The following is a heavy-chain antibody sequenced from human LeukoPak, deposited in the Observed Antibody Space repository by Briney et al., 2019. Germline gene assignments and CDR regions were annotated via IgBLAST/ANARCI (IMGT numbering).Heavy chain of an antibody. V-gene: IGHV4-61*01. J-gene: IGHJ4*02. CDR1: GGSISSSSYY. CDR3: ARGHYGSGSHFDY. D-gene: IGHD3-10*01. CDR2: IYYSGST. Sequence: SETLSLTCTVSGGSISSSSYYWSWIRQPPGKGLEWIGYIYYSGSTNYNPSLKSRVTISVDTSKNQFSLKLSSVTAADTAVYYCARGHYGSGSHFDYWGQGTLVTVSS.